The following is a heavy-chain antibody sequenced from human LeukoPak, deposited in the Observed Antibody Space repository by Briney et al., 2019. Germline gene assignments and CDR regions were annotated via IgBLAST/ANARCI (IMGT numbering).Heavy chain of an antibody. V-gene: IGHV1-24*01. D-gene: IGHD3-22*01. CDR2: FDPEDGET. J-gene: IGHJ1*01. CDR3: ATVRYDSSGYYYAEYFQH. Sequence: AASVKVSCKVSGYTLTELSMHWVRQAPGKGLESMGGFDPEDGETIYAQKFQGRVTMTEDTSTDTAYMELSSLRSEDTAVYYCATVRYDSSGYYYAEYFQHWGQGTLVTVSS. CDR1: GYTLTELS.